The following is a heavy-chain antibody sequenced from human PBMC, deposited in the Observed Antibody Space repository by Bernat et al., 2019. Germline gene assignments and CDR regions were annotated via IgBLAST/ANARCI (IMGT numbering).Heavy chain of an antibody. D-gene: IGHD3-9*01. CDR3: ARDSRGIPDYDILTGLGWFDP. CDR2: IYSGGST. V-gene: IGHV3-66*01. CDR1: GFTFSSYW. Sequence: EVQLVESGGGLVQPGGSLRLSCAASGFTFSSYWMSWVRQAPGKGLEWVSVIYSGGSTYYADSVKGRFTISRDNSKNTLYLQMNSLRAEDTAVYYCARDSRGIPDYDILTGLGWFDPWGQGTLVTVSS. J-gene: IGHJ5*02.